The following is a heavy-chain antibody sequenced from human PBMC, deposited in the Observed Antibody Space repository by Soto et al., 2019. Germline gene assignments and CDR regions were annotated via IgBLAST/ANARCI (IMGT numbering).Heavy chain of an antibody. J-gene: IGHJ6*03. D-gene: IGHD3-16*02. CDR3: ASLAVYPRLYYYYYMDV. CDR1: GGSISSSSYY. V-gene: IGHV4-39*01. CDR2: IYYSGST. Sequence: PSETLSLTCTVSGGSISSSSYYWGWIRQPPGKGLEWIGSIYYSGSTYYNPSLKSRVTISVDTSKNQFSLKLSSVTAADTAVYYCASLAVYPRLYYYYYMDVWGKGTTVTVSS.